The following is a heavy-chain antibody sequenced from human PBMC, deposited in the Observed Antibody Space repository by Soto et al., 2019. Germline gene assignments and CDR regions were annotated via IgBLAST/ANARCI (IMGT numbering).Heavy chain of an antibody. CDR3: ANFISWRVSPDSCFAS. V-gene: IGHV3-23*01. D-gene: IGHD3-10*01. CDR1: GFTFINYA. Sequence: PGGSLRLSCEVSGFTFINYAMTWVRQPPGKGLEWVSGISGDGGSTYYADSVKGRFTISRDNPKNKMFLEMKTLRVEDTAVYYCANFISWRVSPDSCFASWGLGPRVPVSS. CDR2: ISGDGGST. J-gene: IGHJ4*02.